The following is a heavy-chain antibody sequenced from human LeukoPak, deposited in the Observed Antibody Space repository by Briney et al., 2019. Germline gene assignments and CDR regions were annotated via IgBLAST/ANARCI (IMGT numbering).Heavy chain of an antibody. CDR2: MNHSGST. Sequence: GSLRLSCAASGFTFSSYSMNWVRQAPGKGLEWIGEMNHSGSTNYNPSLKSRVTISVDTSKNQFSLKLSSVTAADTAVYYCASLILAAAAPSPSEEGGTSDYWGQGTLVTVSS. CDR1: GFTFSSYS. V-gene: IGHV4-34*01. D-gene: IGHD6-13*01. J-gene: IGHJ4*02. CDR3: ASLILAAAAPSPSEEGGTSDY.